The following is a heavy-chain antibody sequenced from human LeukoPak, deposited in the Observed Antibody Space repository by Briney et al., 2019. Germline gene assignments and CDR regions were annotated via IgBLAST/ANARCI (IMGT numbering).Heavy chain of an antibody. V-gene: IGHV3-21*06. CDR1: GLTFSSYS. Sequence: GGSLRLSCAASGLTFSSYSMNWVRQAPGKGLEWVSSISSSSSYIYYADSVKGRFTISRDNAKNSLYLQMNSLRAEDTAVYYCARAKGPDAFDIWGQGTMVTVSS. J-gene: IGHJ3*02. CDR3: ARAKGPDAFDI. CDR2: ISSSSSYI.